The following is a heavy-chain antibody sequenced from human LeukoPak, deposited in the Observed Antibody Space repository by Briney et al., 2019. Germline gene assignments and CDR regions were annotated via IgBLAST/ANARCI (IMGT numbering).Heavy chain of an antibody. J-gene: IGHJ6*03. V-gene: IGHV3-23*01. CDR3: AKRSIAARRNYYYMDV. Sequence: GGSLRLSCAASGFTFSSYAMSWVRQAPGKGLEWVSAISGSGGSTYYADCVKGRFTISRDNSNNTLYLQMNSLRAEDTAVYYCAKRSIAARRNYYYMDVWGKGTTVTVSS. CDR2: ISGSGGST. D-gene: IGHD6-6*01. CDR1: GFTFSSYA.